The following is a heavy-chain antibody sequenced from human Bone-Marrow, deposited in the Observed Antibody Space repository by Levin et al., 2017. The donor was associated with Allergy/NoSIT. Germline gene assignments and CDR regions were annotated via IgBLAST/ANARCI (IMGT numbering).Heavy chain of an antibody. D-gene: IGHD2-21*02. CDR2: VDPTDSRA. V-gene: IGHV5-10-1*01. Sequence: AASVKVSCKGSGFNFLTYWINWVRQRPGKGLEWMGRVDPTDSRAHYSPSFQGHVAFSIDKSVSAAFLHWSSLEASDTAVYYCARSPYCGDDCYYNDFDYWGQGTPVNVSS. J-gene: IGHJ4*02. CDR1: GFNFLTYW. CDR3: ARSPYCGDDCYYNDFDY.